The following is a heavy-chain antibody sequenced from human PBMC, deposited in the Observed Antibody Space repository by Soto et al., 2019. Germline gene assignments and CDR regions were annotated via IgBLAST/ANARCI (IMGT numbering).Heavy chain of an antibody. D-gene: IGHD3-3*01. CDR2: IYYSGST. V-gene: IGHV4-30-4*01. J-gene: IGHJ4*02. Sequence: QVQLQESGPGLVKPSQTLSLTCTVSGGSISSGDYYWSWIRQPPGKGLEWIGYIYYSGSTYYNPSLKSRVTISVDASKNRFSLKLSSVTAADTGVYYCARGGYDFWSGYYPRPADYWGQGTLVTVSS. CDR1: GGSISSGDYY. CDR3: ARGGYDFWSGYYPRPADY.